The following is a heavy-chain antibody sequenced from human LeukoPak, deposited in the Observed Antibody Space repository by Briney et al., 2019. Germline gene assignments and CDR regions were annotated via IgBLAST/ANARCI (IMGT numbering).Heavy chain of an antibody. V-gene: IGHV4-61*01. CDR3: ARVPPGYCSSTSCYEWGRFDY. D-gene: IGHD2-2*01. Sequence: SETLSLTCTVSGGSVSSGSYYWSWIRQPPGKGLEWIGYIHYSGSTNYNPSLKSRVTISVDTSKNQFSLKLSSVTAADTAVYYCARVPPGYCSSTSCYEWGRFDYWGQGTLVTVSS. CDR2: IHYSGST. CDR1: GGSVSSGSYY. J-gene: IGHJ4*02.